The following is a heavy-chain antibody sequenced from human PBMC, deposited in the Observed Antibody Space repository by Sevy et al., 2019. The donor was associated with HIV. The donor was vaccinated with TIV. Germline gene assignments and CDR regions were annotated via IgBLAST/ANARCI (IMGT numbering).Heavy chain of an antibody. D-gene: IGHD4-4*01. CDR1: GFTFSSYG. Sequence: GGSLRLSCAASGFTFSSYGMHWVRQAPGKGLEWVAFIRYDGSNKYYADSVKGGFTISRDNSKNTLYLQMNSLRAEDTAVYYCAKDKNAYSNYVYYYYGMDVWGQGTTVTVSS. J-gene: IGHJ6*02. CDR3: AKDKNAYSNYVYYYYGMDV. V-gene: IGHV3-30*02. CDR2: IRYDGSNK.